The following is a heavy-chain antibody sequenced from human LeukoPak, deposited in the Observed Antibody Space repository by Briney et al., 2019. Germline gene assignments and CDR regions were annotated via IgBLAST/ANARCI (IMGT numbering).Heavy chain of an antibody. Sequence: SGTLSLTCAVYGGSFSGYYWSWIRQPPGKGLEWIGEINHSGSTNYNPSLKSRVTISVDTSKNQFSLKLSSVTAADTAVYYCARHLAYGDYLDYWGQGTLVTVSS. CDR1: GGSFSGYY. CDR2: INHSGST. D-gene: IGHD4-17*01. V-gene: IGHV4-34*01. J-gene: IGHJ4*02. CDR3: ARHLAYGDYLDY.